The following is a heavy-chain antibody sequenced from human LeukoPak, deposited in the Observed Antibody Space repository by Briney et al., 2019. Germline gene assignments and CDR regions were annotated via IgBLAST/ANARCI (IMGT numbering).Heavy chain of an antibody. CDR2: IFYSGST. V-gene: IGHV4-39*07. Sequence: SSETLSLTCTVSSGSISTSNYYWGWVRQPPGKALEWIGNIFYSGSTYYSPSLKSRVTMSVDTSKNQFSLKLRSVTAADTAVYYCARISSSNWYNERGAFDVWGQGTMVTVSS. CDR1: SGSISTSNYY. D-gene: IGHD6-13*01. CDR3: ARISSSNWYNERGAFDV. J-gene: IGHJ3*01.